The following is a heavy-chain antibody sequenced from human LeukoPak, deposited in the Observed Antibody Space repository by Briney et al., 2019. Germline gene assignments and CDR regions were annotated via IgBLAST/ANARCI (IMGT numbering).Heavy chain of an antibody. CDR1: GGSISSYY. V-gene: IGHV4-59*12. D-gene: IGHD2-2*01. CDR3: ARSPDIVVVPAAEIFDY. Sequence: SETLSLTCTVSGGSISSYYWSWIRQPPGKGLEWIGYIYYSGSTNYNPSLKSRVTISVDTSKNQFSLKLSSVTAADTAVYYCARSPDIVVVPAAEIFDYWGQGTLVTVSS. J-gene: IGHJ4*02. CDR2: IYYSGST.